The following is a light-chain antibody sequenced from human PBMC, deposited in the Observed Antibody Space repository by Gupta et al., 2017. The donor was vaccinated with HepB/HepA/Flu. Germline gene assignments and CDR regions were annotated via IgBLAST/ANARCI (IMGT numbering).Light chain of an antibody. CDR2: RND. J-gene: IGLJ3*02. V-gene: IGLV1-47*01. Sequence: QSVLTQPPSASGTPGQRVTISCSGRSSHIGVYYVFWYQHISGTAPKVLLFRNDQRASGVPDRFSASKSGTSASLAISEVRSEDEGDYYCAAWDDVLRGWVFGGGTKVTVL. CDR3: AAWDDVLRGWV. CDR1: SSHIGVYY.